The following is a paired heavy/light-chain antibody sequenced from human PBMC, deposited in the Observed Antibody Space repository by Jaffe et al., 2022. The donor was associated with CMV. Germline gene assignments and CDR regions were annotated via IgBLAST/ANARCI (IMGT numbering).Light chain of an antibody. CDR2: DVN. CDR1: SSDVGAHNY. CDR3: CSYAGTSTWV. Sequence: QSALTQPRSVSGSPGQSVTISCTGASSDVGAHNYVSWYQQYPGKPPKLIIFDVNRRPSGVPDRLSGSKSGTTASLTISGLQAEDEADYYCCSYAGTSTWVFGGGTKLTVL. V-gene: IGLV2-11*01. J-gene: IGLJ3*02.
Heavy chain of an antibody. CDR3: ARVGIPAPSGYFDSSGYSDLGDY. V-gene: IGHV1-2*02. CDR1: GYTFTGCY. Sequence: QVQLVQSGAEVKKPGASVKVSCTASGYTFTGCYMHWVRQAPGQGLEWMGWINPKSGVTNYAQKFQGRVTMTRDTSISTAYMELSRLRSDDTAIYYCARVGIPAPSGYFDSSGYSDLGDYWGQGTLVTVSS. J-gene: IGHJ4*02. D-gene: IGHD3-22*01. CDR2: INPKSGVT.